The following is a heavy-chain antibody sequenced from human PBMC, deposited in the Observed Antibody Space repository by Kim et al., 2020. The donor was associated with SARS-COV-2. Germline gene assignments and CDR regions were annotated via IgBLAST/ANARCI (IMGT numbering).Heavy chain of an antibody. D-gene: IGHD5-18*01. V-gene: IGHV1-3*01. Sequence: ASVKVSCKASGYTFTSYAMHWVRQAPGQRLEWMGWINAGNGNTKYSQKFQGRVTITRDTSASTAYMELSSLRSEDTAVYYCARERLHYYNYYGMDVWGQGTTVTVSS. CDR3: ARERLHYYNYYGMDV. CDR1: GYTFTSYA. CDR2: INAGNGNT. J-gene: IGHJ6*02.